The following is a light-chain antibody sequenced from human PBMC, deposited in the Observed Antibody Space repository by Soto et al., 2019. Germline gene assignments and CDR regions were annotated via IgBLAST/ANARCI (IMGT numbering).Light chain of an antibody. CDR3: QSYDSSLSGGV. J-gene: IGLJ3*02. CDR2: GDN. V-gene: IGLV1-40*01. CDR1: TSNIGAPYD. Sequence: QAVVTQPPSVSGAPGQRVSISCTGSTSNIGAPYDVHWYQHLPGTAPKLLIYGDNNRPSGVPDRFSGSKSGTSASLAITRLQAEDEADYYCQSYDSSLSGGVFGGGTKLTVL.